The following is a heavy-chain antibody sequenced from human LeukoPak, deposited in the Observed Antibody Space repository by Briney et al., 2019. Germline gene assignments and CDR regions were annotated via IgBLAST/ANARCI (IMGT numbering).Heavy chain of an antibody. Sequence: PSETLSLTCTVSGGSISSSSHYWGWIRQPPGKGLEWMGSIYYSGTTYYSPSLKSRVTISVDMSKNQFSLRLSSVTAADTAAYYCARSYCSSSCYAVGAFDIWGQRAVVTVSS. CDR1: GGSISSSSHY. CDR3: ARSYCSSSCYAVGAFDI. D-gene: IGHD2-2*01. CDR2: IYYSGTT. J-gene: IGHJ3*02. V-gene: IGHV4-39*01.